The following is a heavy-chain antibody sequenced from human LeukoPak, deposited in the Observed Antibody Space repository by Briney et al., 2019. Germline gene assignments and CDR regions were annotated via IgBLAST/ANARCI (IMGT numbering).Heavy chain of an antibody. CDR1: GFTFSSYG. J-gene: IGHJ6*03. D-gene: IGHD5-12*01. Sequence: PGGSLRLSCAASGFTFSSYGMYWVRQAPGKGLEWVAFIRYDGSNKYYADSVKGRFTVSRDNSKNTLYLQMKSLRAEDTAVYYCAKGGGYEAQYYYYLDVWGKGTTVTIS. CDR2: IRYDGSNK. CDR3: AKGGGYEAQYYYYLDV. V-gene: IGHV3-30*02.